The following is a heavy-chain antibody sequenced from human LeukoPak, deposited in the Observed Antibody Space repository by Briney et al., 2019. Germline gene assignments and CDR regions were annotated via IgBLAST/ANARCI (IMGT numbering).Heavy chain of an antibody. J-gene: IGHJ3*02. CDR3: ARDFGSYSVYSGSYLYAFDT. Sequence: SETLSLTCTVSGGSISSSSYYWGWIRQPPGKGLEWIGSIYYSGSTYYNPSLKSRVTISVDTSKNQFSLKLSSVTAADTAVYYCARDFGSYSVYSGSYLYAFDTWGQGTMVTVSS. CDR2: IYYSGST. V-gene: IGHV4-39*07. CDR1: GGSISSSSYY. D-gene: IGHD1-26*01.